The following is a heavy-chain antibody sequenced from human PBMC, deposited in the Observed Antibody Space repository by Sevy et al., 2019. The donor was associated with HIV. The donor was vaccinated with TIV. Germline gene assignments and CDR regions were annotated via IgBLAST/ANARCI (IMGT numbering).Heavy chain of an antibody. CDR1: GITFSTSG. CDR2: ISYHGRDK. J-gene: IGHJ6*02. Sequence: GGSLRLSCVVSGITFSTSGMHWVRQAPGKGLEWVAVISYHGRDKFYADSVKGRSTISRDNSKNILYLQMVSLRAEDTAVYYCAKDFTGYNGMDVWGQGTAVTVSS. D-gene: IGHD3-9*01. V-gene: IGHV3-30*18. CDR3: AKDFTGYNGMDV.